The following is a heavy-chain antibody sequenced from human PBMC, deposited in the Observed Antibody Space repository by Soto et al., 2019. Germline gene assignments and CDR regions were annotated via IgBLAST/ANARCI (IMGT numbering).Heavy chain of an antibody. Sequence: SETLSLTCTVSGGSISSSSYYWGWIRQPPGKGLEWIGSIYYSGSTYYNPSLKSRVTISVDTSKNQFSLKLSSVTAADTAVYYCARDQIAVAGMDYYYYGMDVWGQGTTVTVSS. CDR3: ARDQIAVAGMDYYYYGMDV. D-gene: IGHD6-19*01. J-gene: IGHJ6*02. CDR1: GGSISSSSYY. V-gene: IGHV4-39*07. CDR2: IYYSGST.